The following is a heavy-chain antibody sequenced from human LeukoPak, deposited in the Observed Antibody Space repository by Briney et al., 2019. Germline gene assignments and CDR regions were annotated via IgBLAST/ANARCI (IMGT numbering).Heavy chain of an antibody. V-gene: IGHV3-9*01. CDR2: ISWNSGSI. D-gene: IGHD5-18*01. CDR3: AKGGYSYDPYYFDY. CDR1: GFTFDDYA. Sequence: PGGSLRLSCAASGFTFDDYAMHWVRQAPGKGLEWVSGISWNSGSIGYADSVKGRFTISRDNAKNPLYLQMNSLRAEDTALYYCAKGGYSYDPYYFDYWGQGTLVTVSS. J-gene: IGHJ4*02.